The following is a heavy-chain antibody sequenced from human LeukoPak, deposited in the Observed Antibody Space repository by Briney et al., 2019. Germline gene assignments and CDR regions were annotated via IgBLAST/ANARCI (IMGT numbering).Heavy chain of an antibody. CDR3: ARNRYYYGSGNYGVPNWFDP. CDR2: IYYSEST. J-gene: IGHJ5*02. D-gene: IGHD3-10*01. CDR1: GGSISSNSYY. Sequence: PSETLSLTCTVSGGSISSNSYYWGWIRQPPGKGLEWIGSIYYSESTYYNPSLKSRVTISVDTSKNQFSLKLRSVTAADTAVYSCARNRYYYGSGNYGVPNWFDPWGQGTLVTVSS. V-gene: IGHV4-39*01.